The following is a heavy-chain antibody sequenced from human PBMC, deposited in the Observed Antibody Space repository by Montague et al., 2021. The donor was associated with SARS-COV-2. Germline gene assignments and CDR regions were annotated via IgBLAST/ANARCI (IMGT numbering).Heavy chain of an antibody. J-gene: IGHJ2*01. CDR1: VFPFNTYT. CDR3: AKNGGSGSLVYWYFDL. CDR2: IFGSGAGT. D-gene: IGHD2-8*01. Sequence: SLRLSCAASVFPFNTYTMTLVRQAPGKGLEWVSSIFGSGAGTYYADSVQGRFTLSRDNSKNTLYLQLHGLRAEDTAVYYCAKNGGSGSLVYWYFDLWGRGTPVAVSS. V-gene: IGHV3-23*01.